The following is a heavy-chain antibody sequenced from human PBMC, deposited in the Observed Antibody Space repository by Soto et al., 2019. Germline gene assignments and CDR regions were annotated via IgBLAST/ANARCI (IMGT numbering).Heavy chain of an antibody. Sequence: PGGSLRLSCAASGFTFSSYAMSWVRQAPGKGLEWVSAISGSGGSTYYADSVKGRFTISRDNSKNTLYLQMNSLRAEDTAVYYCARTPEYSTAAFDYWGQGTLVTVSS. D-gene: IGHD6-13*01. CDR2: ISGSGGST. CDR1: GFTFSSYA. V-gene: IGHV3-23*01. J-gene: IGHJ4*02. CDR3: ARTPEYSTAAFDY.